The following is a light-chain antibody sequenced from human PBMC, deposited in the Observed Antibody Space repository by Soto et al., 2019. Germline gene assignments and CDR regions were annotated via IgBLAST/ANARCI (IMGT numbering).Light chain of an antibody. CDR1: QSVTNDY. CDR2: DAS. Sequence: EVVLTQSPATLSVSPGGRATLSCRASQSVTNDYLAWYQQKDGQAPRLLIYDASTRATGVPDRFSGSGSGPEYTLTSTRREPVDFAVYSCQQYGFSPISFGQGTRLEIK. J-gene: IGKJ5*01. CDR3: QQYGFSPIS. V-gene: IGKV3-20*01.